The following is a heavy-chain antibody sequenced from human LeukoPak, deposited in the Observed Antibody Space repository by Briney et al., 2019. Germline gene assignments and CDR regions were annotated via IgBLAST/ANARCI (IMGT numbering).Heavy chain of an antibody. CDR3: ARHEVMIYYDILTGTSGWFDP. CDR1: GGSISSSSYY. V-gene: IGHV4-39*01. J-gene: IGHJ5*02. Sequence: PSETLSLTCTVSGGSISSSSYYWGWIRQPPGKGLEWIGSIYYSGSTYYNPSLKSRVTISVDTSKNQFSLKLSSVTAADTTVYYCARHEVMIYYDILTGTSGWFDPWGQGTLVTASS. D-gene: IGHD3-9*01. CDR2: IYYSGST.